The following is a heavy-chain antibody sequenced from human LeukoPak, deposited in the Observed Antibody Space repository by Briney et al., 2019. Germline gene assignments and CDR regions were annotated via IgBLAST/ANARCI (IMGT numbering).Heavy chain of an antibody. J-gene: IGHJ3*02. CDR3: ARAGDGDAFDI. D-gene: IGHD7-27*01. CDR1: GGSISSYY. Sequence: NASETLSLTCTVSGGSISSYYWSWIRQPPGKGLEWIGYIYYSGSTNYNPSLKSRVTISVDTSKNQSSLKLSSVTAADTAVYYCARAGDGDAFDIWGQGTMVTVSS. CDR2: IYYSGST. V-gene: IGHV4-59*01.